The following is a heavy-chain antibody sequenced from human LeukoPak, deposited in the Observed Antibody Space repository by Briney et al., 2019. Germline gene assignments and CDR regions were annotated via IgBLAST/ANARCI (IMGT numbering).Heavy chain of an antibody. CDR1: VGTFSSYA. CDR2: VITILGLA. Sequence: ASVNVSFKASVGTFSSYAISGVRQPPAQGLEWMGSVITILGLANYAQKFQGRVTITADKSTSTAYLELSSLRSEDTAVYYCAKTQQLAFDYWGQGTLVTVSS. J-gene: IGHJ4*02. D-gene: IGHD6-13*01. CDR3: AKTQQLAFDY. V-gene: IGHV1-69*04.